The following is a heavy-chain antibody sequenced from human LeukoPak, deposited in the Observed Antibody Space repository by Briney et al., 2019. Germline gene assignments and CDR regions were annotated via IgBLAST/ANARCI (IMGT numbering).Heavy chain of an antibody. CDR2: MSSDGNTE. CDR1: GLTFFTYG. CDR3: ARDLRKGRYFDY. V-gene: IGHV3-33*01. Sequence: GGSLRLSCAASGLTFFTYGMHWVRQAPGKGLEWVAIMSSDGNTEYYADSVKGRFTISRDNSRNTLYLQMNSLRVEDTAVYYCARDLRKGRYFDYWGQGTLVTVSS. J-gene: IGHJ4*02. D-gene: IGHD3-9*01.